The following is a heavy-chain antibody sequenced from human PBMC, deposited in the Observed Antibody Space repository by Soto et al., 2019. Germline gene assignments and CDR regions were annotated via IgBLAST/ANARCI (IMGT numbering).Heavy chain of an antibody. CDR2: IYSGGST. V-gene: IGHV3-66*01. CDR1: GFTVSTKY. Sequence: EVQLVESGGGLVQPGGSLRLSCAASGFTVSTKYMSWVRQAPGKGLEWVSVIYSGGSTFYADSVRGRFTISRDNSKNTVNLQMNGLRAEDTAVYYCARDHWSAEYWGKGTLVTVSS. CDR3: ARDHWSAEY. J-gene: IGHJ4*02.